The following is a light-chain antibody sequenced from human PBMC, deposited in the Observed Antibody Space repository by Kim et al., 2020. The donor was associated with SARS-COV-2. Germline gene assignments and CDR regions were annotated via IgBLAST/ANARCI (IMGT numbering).Light chain of an antibody. CDR2: LEGSGSY. J-gene: IGLJ3*02. CDR1: SGHRSYV. V-gene: IGLV4-60*03. Sequence: QLVLTQSSSASASLGSSVKLTCTLSSGHRSYVIAWHQQQPGKVPRYLMKLEGSGSYNKGYGVPDRFSGSGSGADRYLTISNLQSEDEADYYCETWDSYIQVFGGGTQLTVL. CDR3: ETWDSYIQV.